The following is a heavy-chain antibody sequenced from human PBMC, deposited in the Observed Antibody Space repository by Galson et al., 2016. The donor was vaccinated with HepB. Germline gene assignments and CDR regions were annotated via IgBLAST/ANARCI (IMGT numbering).Heavy chain of an antibody. V-gene: IGHV5-51*01. CDR2: IYPGDSDT. CDR1: GYKFSNFW. CDR3: ARQGMEIKEIVYESFHGMDV. J-gene: IGHJ6*02. D-gene: IGHD3-16*02. Sequence: QSGAEVKKPGESLRISCKVTGYKFSNFWIAWARQMPGSGLEWMGIIYPGDSDTRYGPSFQGHVTISADKSSDTTYLQWTSLQASDTAIYFCARQGMEIKEIVYESFHGMDVWGQGTTVIVSS.